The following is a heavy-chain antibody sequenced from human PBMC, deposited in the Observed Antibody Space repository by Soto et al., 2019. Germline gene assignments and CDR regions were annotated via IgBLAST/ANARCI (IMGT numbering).Heavy chain of an antibody. CDR1: GFTFSNYW. D-gene: IGHD3-3*01. J-gene: IGHJ4*02. CDR2: INEDGSEK. CDR3: VRDVAWSFDY. V-gene: IGHV3-7*01. Sequence: ESGGGLVQPGGSLRLSCAASGFTFSNYWMSWVRQAPGKGLEWVAKINEDGSEKYHVDSVKGRFTISRDNARNSLYLQMDSLRAEDTAVYHCVRDVAWSFDYWGQGTLVTVSS.